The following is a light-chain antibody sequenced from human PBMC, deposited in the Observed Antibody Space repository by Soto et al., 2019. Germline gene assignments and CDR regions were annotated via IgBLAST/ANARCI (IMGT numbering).Light chain of an antibody. CDR1: SSNIGSNY. CDR2: RNN. J-gene: IGLJ2*01. V-gene: IGLV1-47*01. Sequence: QSVLTQPPSAFGTPGQRVPISCSGSSSNIGSNYVYWYQQLPGTAPKLLIYRNNQRPSGVPDRFSGSKSGTSASLAISGLRSEDEADYYCAAWDDSLSGPVFGGGTKVTVL. CDR3: AAWDDSLSGPV.